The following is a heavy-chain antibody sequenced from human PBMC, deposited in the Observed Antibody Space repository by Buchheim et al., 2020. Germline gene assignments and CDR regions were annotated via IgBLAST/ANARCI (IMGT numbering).Heavy chain of an antibody. V-gene: IGHV3-66*01. J-gene: IGHJ4*02. CDR1: GFTVSSNY. D-gene: IGHD3-22*01. CDR3: ARGSLRYYYDSSGYYSLDY. Sequence: EVQLVESGGGLVQPGGSLRLSCAASGFTVSSNYMSWVRQAPGKGLEWVSVIYSGGSTYYADSVKGRFTISRDNSKNKLYLQMNSLRAEDTAVYYCARGSLRYYYDSSGYYSLDYWGQGTL. CDR2: IYSGGST.